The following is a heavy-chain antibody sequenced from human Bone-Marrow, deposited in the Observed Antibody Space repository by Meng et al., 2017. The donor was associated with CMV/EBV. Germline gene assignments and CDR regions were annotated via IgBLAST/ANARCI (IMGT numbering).Heavy chain of an antibody. CDR2: ISFDGSSQ. J-gene: IGHJ4*02. CDR1: GFRFSDFA. Sequence: GGSLRLSCAASGFRFSDFAMHWVRQAPGKGLEWVAVISFDGSSQYYADSVRGRFTISRDNSKTTLYMQMNNLRPEDTAVYYCARPLHDILTGYYKAVFAYWGQGTRVTGSS. CDR3: ARPLHDILTGYYKAVFAY. D-gene: IGHD3-9*01. V-gene: IGHV3-30*04.